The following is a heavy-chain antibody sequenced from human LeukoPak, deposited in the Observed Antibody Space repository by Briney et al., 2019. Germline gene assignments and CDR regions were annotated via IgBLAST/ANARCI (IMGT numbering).Heavy chain of an antibody. CDR1: GYTFTSYG. J-gene: IGHJ4*02. CDR3: ARDLSPIVVVPAAPGY. Sequence: ASVKVSCKASGYTFTSYGISWVRQAPGQGLEWMGWISAYNGNTNYAQKLQGRVTMTIDTSTSTAYMELRSLRSDDTAVYYCARDLSPIVVVPAAPGYWGQGTLVTVSS. V-gene: IGHV1-18*01. CDR2: ISAYNGNT. D-gene: IGHD2-2*01.